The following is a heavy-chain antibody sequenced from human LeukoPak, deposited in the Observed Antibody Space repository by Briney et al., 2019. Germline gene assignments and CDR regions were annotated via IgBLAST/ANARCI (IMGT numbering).Heavy chain of an antibody. D-gene: IGHD6-6*01. Sequence: PPETLSLTCTVSGGSISSYYWNWIRQPPGKGLEWIGYIYDSGSTNYNPSLKSRVTMSVDTSRNQFSLKLTSVTAADTAVYYCARSSLAAPPDYWGQGTLVTVSS. CDR1: GGSISSYY. CDR3: ARSSLAAPPDY. V-gene: IGHV4-59*01. J-gene: IGHJ4*02. CDR2: IYDSGST.